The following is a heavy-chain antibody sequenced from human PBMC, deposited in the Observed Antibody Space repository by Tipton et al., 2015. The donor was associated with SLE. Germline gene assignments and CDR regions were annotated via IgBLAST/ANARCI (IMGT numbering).Heavy chain of an antibody. CDR1: GGSFSGYY. J-gene: IGHJ5*02. CDR2: INHSGST. Sequence: TLSLTCAVYGGSFSGYYWSWIRQPPGKGLEWIGEINHSGSTYYNTSLKSRVTISVDTSKNQFSLKLSSVTAADTAVYYCAREDYDFWSGYYRWFDPWGQGTLVTVSS. D-gene: IGHD3-3*01. V-gene: IGHV4-34*01. CDR3: AREDYDFWSGYYRWFDP.